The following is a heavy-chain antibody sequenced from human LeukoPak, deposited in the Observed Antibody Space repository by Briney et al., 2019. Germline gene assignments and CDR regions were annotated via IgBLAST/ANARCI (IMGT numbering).Heavy chain of an antibody. CDR2: IYYSGST. CDR1: GGSISSSSYY. V-gene: IGHV4-39*07. Sequence: SETLSLTCTVSGGSISSSSYYWGWIRQPPGKGLEWIGSIYYSGSTYYNPSLKSRVTISVDTSKNQFSLKLSSVTAADTAVYYCARADMVTIPYYYYYMDVWGKGTTVTISS. J-gene: IGHJ6*03. D-gene: IGHD5-18*01. CDR3: ARADMVTIPYYYYYMDV.